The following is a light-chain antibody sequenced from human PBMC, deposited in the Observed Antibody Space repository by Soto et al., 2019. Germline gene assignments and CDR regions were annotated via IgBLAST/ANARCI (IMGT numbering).Light chain of an antibody. J-gene: IGKJ1*01. CDR3: QQYAYSPRT. Sequence: EVMLTQSPATLSLSLGERATLSCRASQGISDTLAWYQQIPGQAPRLLIYGVSSRATGIPDRFSATGSGTDFTLTISRLEPEDFAVYYCQQYAYSPRTFGQGTKVDIK. CDR2: GVS. CDR1: QGISDT. V-gene: IGKV3-20*01.